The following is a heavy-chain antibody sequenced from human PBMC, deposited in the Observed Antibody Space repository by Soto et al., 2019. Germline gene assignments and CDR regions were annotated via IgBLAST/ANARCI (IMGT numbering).Heavy chain of an antibody. J-gene: IGHJ3*01. V-gene: IGHV3-23*01. Sequence: EEQLLESGGGLVQRGGSLRLSCAASGFTFSVFVMSWVRQAPGKGLELVSTIRGRGENTYYADAVKGRFTIARDNSKNTLNLQMNSLRGEDTAVYYCAKDRGTGDYGVNAVDLWGQGTMVTVSS. CDR1: GFTFSVFV. D-gene: IGHD7-27*01. CDR3: AKDRGTGDYGVNAVDL. CDR2: IRGRGENT.